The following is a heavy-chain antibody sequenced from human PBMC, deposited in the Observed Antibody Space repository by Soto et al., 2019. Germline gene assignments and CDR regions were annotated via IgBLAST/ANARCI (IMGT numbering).Heavy chain of an antibody. Sequence: GGSLRLSCATSGFIFSSYAMTWVGQCPGKGLEWVSGISGNGGTTYYADSVKGRFIISRDNSKNTLFLQMNSLRAEDSAIYYCAKRFAYSSGLDGFDIWGQGTMVTVSS. V-gene: IGHV3-23*01. J-gene: IGHJ3*02. CDR1: GFIFSSYA. D-gene: IGHD6-19*01. CDR3: AKRFAYSSGLDGFDI. CDR2: ISGNGGTT.